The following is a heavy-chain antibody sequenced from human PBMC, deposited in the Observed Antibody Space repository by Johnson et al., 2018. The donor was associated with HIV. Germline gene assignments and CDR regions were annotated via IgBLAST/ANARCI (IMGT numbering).Heavy chain of an antibody. Sequence: VQLVESGGGLVQPGRSLRLSCAASGFTFDDYAMHWVRQAPGKGLEWVSGISWNSGSIGYADSVKGRFTISRDNAKNSLYLQMNSLRAEDTALYYCARDYSGSYWSHAFDIWGQGTMVTVSS. J-gene: IGHJ3*02. V-gene: IGHV3-9*01. CDR2: ISWNSGSI. CDR3: ARDYSGSYWSHAFDI. D-gene: IGHD1-26*01. CDR1: GFTFDDYA.